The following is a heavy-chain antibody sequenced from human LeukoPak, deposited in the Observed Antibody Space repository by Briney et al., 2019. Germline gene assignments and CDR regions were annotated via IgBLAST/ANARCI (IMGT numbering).Heavy chain of an antibody. D-gene: IGHD3-22*01. CDR3: ARGQKYYYDSSGYGPNDY. Sequence: PSETLSLPCAVYSGSFSGYYWSWIRQPPGKGLEWIGEINHSGSTKYNPSLKSRVTISIDTSKNQFSLKVSSVTAADTAVYYCARGQKYYYDSSGYGPNDYWGQGTLVTVSS. CDR2: INHSGST. J-gene: IGHJ4*02. CDR1: SGSFSGYY. V-gene: IGHV4-34*01.